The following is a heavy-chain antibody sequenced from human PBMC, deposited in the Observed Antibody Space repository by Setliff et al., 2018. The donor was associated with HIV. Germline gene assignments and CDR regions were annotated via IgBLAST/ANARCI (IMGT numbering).Heavy chain of an antibody. CDR3: AKSGVRPHPSHDYYYYGMDV. V-gene: IGHV3-30*02. Sequence: GGSLRLSCVASGFTFSSYDMHWVRQAPGKGLEWVTFIRYDGSNKYYADSVKGRFTISRDNYKNTMYLQMNSLRAEDTAVYYCAKSGVRPHPSHDYYYYGMDVWGQGTTVTVSS. J-gene: IGHJ6*02. CDR1: GFTFSSYD. CDR2: IRYDGSNK. D-gene: IGHD1-1*01.